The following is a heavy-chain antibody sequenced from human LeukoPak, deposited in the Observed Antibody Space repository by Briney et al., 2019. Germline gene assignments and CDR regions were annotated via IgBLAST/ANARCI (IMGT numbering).Heavy chain of an antibody. D-gene: IGHD6-6*01. CDR1: GFTFSSCA. Sequence: GGSLRLSCAASGFTFSSCAMSWVRQAPGKGLEWVSAISGSGGSTYYADSVKGRFTISRDNSKNTLYLQMNSLRAEDTAVYYCAKEMKYSSSSPLDYWGQGTLVTVSS. CDR3: AKEMKYSSSSPLDY. CDR2: ISGSGGST. V-gene: IGHV3-23*01. J-gene: IGHJ4*02.